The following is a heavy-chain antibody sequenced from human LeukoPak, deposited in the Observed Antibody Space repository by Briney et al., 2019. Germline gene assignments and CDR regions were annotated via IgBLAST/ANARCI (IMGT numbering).Heavy chain of an antibody. J-gene: IGHJ5*02. CDR3: AVVPAAIPSNNWFDP. D-gene: IGHD2-2*02. CDR2: ISGSGGST. Sequence: GGSLRLSWAPSGFTFSSYAMSWVRQAPGKGREWVSAISGSGGSTYYADSVKGRFTISRDNSKNTLYLQMNSLRAEDTAVYYCAVVPAAIPSNNWFDPWGQGTLVTVSS. CDR1: GFTFSSYA. V-gene: IGHV3-23*01.